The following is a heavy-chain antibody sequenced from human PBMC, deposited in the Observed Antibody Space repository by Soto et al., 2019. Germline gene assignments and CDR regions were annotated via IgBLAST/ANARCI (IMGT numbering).Heavy chain of an antibody. D-gene: IGHD3-22*01. CDR3: AKDRAGYYDSSGYYPLFDY. CDR1: GFTFSSYA. CDR2: ISGSGGST. Sequence: EVQLLESGGGLVQPGGSLRLSCAASGFTFSSYAMSWVRQAPGKGLEWVSAISGSGGSTYYADSVKGRFTISRDNSKNTLYLQMNSLRAEDTAVYYCAKDRAGYYDSSGYYPLFDYWGQGTLVTVSS. V-gene: IGHV3-23*01. J-gene: IGHJ4*02.